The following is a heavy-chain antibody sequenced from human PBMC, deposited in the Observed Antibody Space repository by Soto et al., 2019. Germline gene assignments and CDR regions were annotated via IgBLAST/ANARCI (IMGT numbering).Heavy chain of an antibody. D-gene: IGHD3-22*01. V-gene: IGHV3-13*01. Sequence: EVQLVESGGGLVQPGGSLRLSCATSGFTFSSYDMHWVRQATGKGLDWVSAIGTAGDTYYPGSVKGRFTISRENAKNSLHLQMNSPRAGDTAVYYCARSPPGGYHYYYGMDVWGQGTTVTVSS. CDR3: ARSPPGGYHYYYGMDV. CDR1: GFTFSSYD. CDR2: IGTAGDT. J-gene: IGHJ6*02.